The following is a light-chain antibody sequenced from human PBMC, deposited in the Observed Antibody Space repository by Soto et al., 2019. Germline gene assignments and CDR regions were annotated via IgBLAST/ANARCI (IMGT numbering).Light chain of an antibody. CDR1: RSDVGGYNY. J-gene: IGLJ6*01. CDR2: EVS. CDR3: CSYTDSRAHI. Sequence: QSVLTQPASVSGSPGQSITISWTGTRSDVGGYNYVSWYQQHPGKAPKLIIFEVSYRPSGISNRFSASKSGDTASLTISGLQADDEADYYCCSYTDSRAHIFGSGTKV. V-gene: IGLV2-14*01.